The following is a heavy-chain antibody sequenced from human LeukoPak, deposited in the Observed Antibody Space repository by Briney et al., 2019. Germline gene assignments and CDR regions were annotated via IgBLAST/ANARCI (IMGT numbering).Heavy chain of an antibody. D-gene: IGHD1-26*01. V-gene: IGHV4-38-2*01. CDR2: IYHSGST. CDR1: GYSISSGYY. CDR3: ARGSYSVDY. J-gene: IGHJ4*02. Sequence: PSETLSLTCAVSGYSISSGYYWGWIRQPPGKGLEWIGSIYHSGSTYYNPSLKSRVTISVDRSKNQFSLKLSSVTAADTAVYYCARGSYSVDYWGQGTLVTVSS.